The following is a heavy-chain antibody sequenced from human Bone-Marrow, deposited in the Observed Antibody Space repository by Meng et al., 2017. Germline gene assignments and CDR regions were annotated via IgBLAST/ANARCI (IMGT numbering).Heavy chain of an antibody. D-gene: IGHD6-13*01. J-gene: IGHJ4*02. CDR3: ARDEDISAAGKLFGDY. Sequence: LVTPVARVKKVGAAVKASCSSSATCGAEGWLHRVRRGPGQGLEWMGRIKSMGGDTHYAQRFQGRFTMTVDTSISTAYMELSGLRSDDTAMYYCARDEDISAAGKLFGDYWGQGTLVTVSS. CDR2: IKSMGGDT. V-gene: IGHV1-2*06. CDR1: ATCGAEGW.